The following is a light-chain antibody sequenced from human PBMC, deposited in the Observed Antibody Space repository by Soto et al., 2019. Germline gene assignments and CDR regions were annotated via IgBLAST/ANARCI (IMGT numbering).Light chain of an antibody. J-gene: IGLJ1*01. Sequence: QSALTQPASVSGSPGQSITISCTGTSSDIGAFTFVSWYQQHPGKVPKLMIFDVNRRPSGVSDRFSGSKSGNTASLTISGLQAEDEGDYYCSSYTSSSTLLFGSGTKVTVL. CDR2: DVN. CDR1: SSDIGAFTF. CDR3: SSYTSSSTLL. V-gene: IGLV2-14*03.